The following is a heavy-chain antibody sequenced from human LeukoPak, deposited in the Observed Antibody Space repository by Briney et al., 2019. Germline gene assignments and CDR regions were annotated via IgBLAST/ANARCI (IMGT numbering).Heavy chain of an antibody. CDR2: IIYSGGAT. J-gene: IGHJ3*02. CDR1: GFTFSRSA. Sequence: GGSLRLSCAASGFTFSRSAMTWVRQGPGTGLEFVASIIYSGGATYYADSVKGRFTISRDNSKNTLYLQMNSLRAEDTALYYCAKGGNPFDAFDIWGQGTMVTVSS. V-gene: IGHV3-23*01. D-gene: IGHD4-23*01. CDR3: AKGGNPFDAFDI.